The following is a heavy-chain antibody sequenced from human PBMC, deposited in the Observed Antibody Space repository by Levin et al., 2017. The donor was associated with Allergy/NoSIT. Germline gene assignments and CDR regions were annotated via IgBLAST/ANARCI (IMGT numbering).Heavy chain of an antibody. CDR1: GGSFSGYY. V-gene: IGHV4-34*01. CDR3: ARSRRGSYSVGRAFDI. J-gene: IGHJ3*02. D-gene: IGHD1-26*01. CDR2: INHSGST. Sequence: SETLSLTCAVYGGSFSGYYWSWIRQPPGKGLEWIGEINHSGSTNYNPSLKSRVTISVDTSKNQFSLKLSSVTAADTAVYYCARSRRGSYSVGRAFDIWGQGTMVTVSS.